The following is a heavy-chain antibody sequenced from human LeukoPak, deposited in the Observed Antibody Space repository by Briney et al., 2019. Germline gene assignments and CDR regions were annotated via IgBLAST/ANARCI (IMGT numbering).Heavy chain of an antibody. CDR1: GGSISSSSYY. CDR2: IYYSGST. Sequence: PSETLSLTCTAFGGSISSSSYYWGWIRQPPGKGLEWIGSIYYSGSTYYNPSLKSRVTISVDTSKNQFSLKLSSVTAPDTAVYYCASSPVYSSPPIRGGFVYGLVYWGQGTLVTVSS. V-gene: IGHV4-39*01. CDR3: ASSPVYSSPPIRGGFVYGLVY. J-gene: IGHJ4*02. D-gene: IGHD6-13*01.